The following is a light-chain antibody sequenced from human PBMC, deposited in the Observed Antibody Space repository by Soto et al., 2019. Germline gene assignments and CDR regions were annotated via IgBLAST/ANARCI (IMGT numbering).Light chain of an antibody. J-gene: IGKJ1*01. V-gene: IGKV1-39*01. Sequence: SQMKQSASSQSAYIGDRITITSQASQSISSYLNWYQHKPGKAPHLLISTASTLQRGVPSRFSGSGSGRDFVLTISSLQPEDSATYYCPQSYGTPWTSAQGTKVDIK. CDR3: PQSYGTPWT. CDR2: TAS. CDR1: QSISSY.